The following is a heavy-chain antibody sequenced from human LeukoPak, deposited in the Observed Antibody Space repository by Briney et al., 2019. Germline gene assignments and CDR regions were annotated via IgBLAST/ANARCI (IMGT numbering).Heavy chain of an antibody. Sequence: SVTVSCKASGGTFSSYAISWVRQAPGQGLEWMGRIIPILGIANYAQKFQGRVTITADKSTSTAYMELSSLRSEDTAVYYCARDRLRYFDGSGYWGQGTLVTVSS. J-gene: IGHJ4*02. CDR3: ARDRLRYFDGSGY. V-gene: IGHV1-69*04. D-gene: IGHD3-9*01. CDR2: IIPILGIA. CDR1: GGTFSSYA.